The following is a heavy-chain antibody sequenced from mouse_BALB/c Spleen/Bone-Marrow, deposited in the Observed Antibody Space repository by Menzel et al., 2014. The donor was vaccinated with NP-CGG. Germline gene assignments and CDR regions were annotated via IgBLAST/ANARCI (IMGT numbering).Heavy chain of an antibody. CDR2: IYPGDGDT. CDR3: ARRGPGFDY. D-gene: IGHD3-3*01. Sequence: QVQLQQPGAELVRPGSSVKISCKASGYAFSSYWVNWVKQRPGQGLEWIGQIYPGDGDTNYNGKFKGKATLTADKSSSTAYMQLSSLTSEDSAVYFCARRGPGFDYWGQGTTLTVSS. J-gene: IGHJ2*01. V-gene: IGHV1-80*01. CDR1: GYAFSSYW.